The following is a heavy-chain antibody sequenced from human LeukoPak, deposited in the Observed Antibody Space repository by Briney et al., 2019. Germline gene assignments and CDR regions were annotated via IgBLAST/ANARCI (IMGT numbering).Heavy chain of an antibody. CDR3: AKDRPPFVYGTGPWDS. J-gene: IGHJ4*02. V-gene: IGHV3-23*01. Sequence: PGGSLRLSCAASGFPFSSYAMSWVRQAPGKGLEWVSSISSSGGSTYYPDSVKGRFTISRDSSKNTLYLQLNSLRGGDTAVYYCAKDRPPFVYGTGPWDSWGQGTLVTVSS. CDR1: GFPFSSYA. D-gene: IGHD3-10*01. CDR2: ISSSGGST.